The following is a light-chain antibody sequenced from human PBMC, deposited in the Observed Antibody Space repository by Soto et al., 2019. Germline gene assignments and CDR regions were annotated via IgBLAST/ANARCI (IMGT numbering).Light chain of an antibody. CDR2: SAS. J-gene: IGKJ4*01. V-gene: IGKV1-12*01. CDR1: QAIHFE. CDR3: QQAYSRPPT. Sequence: DIQLTQSPSSVSASVGDRITISCRASQAIHFELGWYRQKPGKAPKLLIYSASALPSGVPSRFSGSGSGTDFNLTISSLQPEDFAIYVCQQAYSRPPTFGGGTKVEI.